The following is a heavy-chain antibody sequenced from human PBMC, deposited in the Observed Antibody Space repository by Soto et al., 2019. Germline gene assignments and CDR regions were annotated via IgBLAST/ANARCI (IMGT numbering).Heavy chain of an antibody. CDR2: INYRGST. V-gene: IGHV4-31*03. CDR3: ARDAPGVAPY. D-gene: IGHD2-15*01. CDR1: GGSINSGDSY. Sequence: QVQLQESGPGLVRPSQTLSLTCTVSGGSINSGDSYWNWIRQHPEKGLEWIGYINYRGSTFYNPSFKSRIIISVDTSKNQFSLSLSSVTAADTAVYYCARDAPGVAPYWGQGTLVTVSS. J-gene: IGHJ4*02.